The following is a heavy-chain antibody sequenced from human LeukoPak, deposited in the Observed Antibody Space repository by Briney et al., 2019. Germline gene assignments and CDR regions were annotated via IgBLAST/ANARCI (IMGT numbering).Heavy chain of an antibody. CDR3: AIMHGYYDGSGYWVQ. Sequence: GGSLRLSCAASGFTFGSYGMSWVRQAPGKGLEWVSFITPNADRASYADSVKGRFTISRDNPRNTLYMQMNSLRDEDTAIYYCAIMHGYYDGSGYWVQWGQGTLVTVSS. V-gene: IGHV3-23*01. CDR2: ITPNADRA. CDR1: GFTFGSYG. J-gene: IGHJ1*01. D-gene: IGHD3-22*01.